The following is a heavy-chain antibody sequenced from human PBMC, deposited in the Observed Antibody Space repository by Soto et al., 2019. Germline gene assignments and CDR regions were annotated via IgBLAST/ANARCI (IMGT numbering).Heavy chain of an antibody. V-gene: IGHV1-69*13. J-gene: IGHJ6*02. CDR2: IIPIFGTA. CDR1: GGTFSSYA. D-gene: IGHD3-22*01. CDR3: ARPGYDSSDYYYGMDV. Sequence: SVKVSCKASGGTFSSYAISWVRQAPGQGLEWMGGIIPIFGTANYAQKFQGRVTITADESTSTAYMELSSLRSEDTAVYYCARPGYDSSDYYYGMDVWRQGTTVTVSS.